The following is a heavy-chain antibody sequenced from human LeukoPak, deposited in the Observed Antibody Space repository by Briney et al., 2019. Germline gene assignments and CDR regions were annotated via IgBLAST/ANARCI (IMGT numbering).Heavy chain of an antibody. D-gene: IGHD1-26*01. V-gene: IGHV3-7*04. Sequence: GGSLRLSCAASGFRFNDYWMAWVRQAPGKGLEWAANISPDGSEKFYVDSVKGRFTFSRDNGKNSLYLQMNNLRAEDTALYYCARDRLWELRAFDIWGQGTMVTVSS. CDR1: GFRFNDYW. CDR3: ARDRLWELRAFDI. CDR2: ISPDGSEK. J-gene: IGHJ3*02.